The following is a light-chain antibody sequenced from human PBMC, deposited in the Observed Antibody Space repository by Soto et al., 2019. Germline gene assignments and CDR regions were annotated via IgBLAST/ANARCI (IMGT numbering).Light chain of an antibody. Sequence: AIQLTQSPSSLSASVGDRVTITCRASQGIRSALGWYQQKPGKVPKLLIYAASTLQSGVPSRFSGSGFGTDFTLTINSLQPEDFATYYCLLDDAYFWAFGQGTKVEVK. J-gene: IGKJ1*01. V-gene: IGKV1-6*01. CDR3: LLDDAYFWA. CDR2: AAS. CDR1: QGIRSA.